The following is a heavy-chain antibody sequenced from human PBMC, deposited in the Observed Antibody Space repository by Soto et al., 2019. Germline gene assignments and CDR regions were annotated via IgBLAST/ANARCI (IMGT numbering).Heavy chain of an antibody. Sequence: GDSLKISCQGSGYSFTSYWIGWVRQMPGKGLEWMGIIYPGDSDTRYSPSFQGQVTISADKSISTAYLQWSSLKASDTAMYYCARIRIPRYCSGGSCPPPAAFDIWVQGTMVTVSS. V-gene: IGHV5-51*01. CDR1: GYSFTSYW. D-gene: IGHD2-15*01. CDR3: ARIRIPRYCSGGSCPPPAAFDI. J-gene: IGHJ3*02. CDR2: IYPGDSDT.